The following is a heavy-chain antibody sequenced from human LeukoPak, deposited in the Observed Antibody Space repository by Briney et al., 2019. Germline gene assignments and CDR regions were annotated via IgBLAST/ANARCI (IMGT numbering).Heavy chain of an antibody. CDR2: INHSEST. V-gene: IGHV4-34*01. J-gene: IGHJ4*02. CDR3: ASRDYGDYYFDY. D-gene: IGHD4-17*01. Sequence: SETLSLTCAVYGGSFSGYYWSWIRQPPGKGLEWIGEINHSESTNYNPSLKSRVTISVDTSKNQFSLKLSSVTAADTAVYYCASRDYGDYYFDYWGQGTLVTVSS. CDR1: GGSFSGYY.